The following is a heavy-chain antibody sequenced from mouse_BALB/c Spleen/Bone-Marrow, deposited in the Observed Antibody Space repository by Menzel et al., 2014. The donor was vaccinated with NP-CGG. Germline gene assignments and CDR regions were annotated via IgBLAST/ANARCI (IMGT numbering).Heavy chain of an antibody. D-gene: IGHD2-3*01. CDR2: IDPSDSET. CDR1: GYTFTSYR. Sequence: VQLQESGAELVKPGAPVKLSCKASGYTFTSYRMNWVKQRPGRGLEWIGRIDPSDSETHYNQKFKDKATLTVDKSSSTAHIQLSSLTSEDSAVCYCARALGDGYYYAMDYWGQGTSVTVSS. J-gene: IGHJ4*01. V-gene: IGHV1-69*02. CDR3: ARALGDGYYYAMDY.